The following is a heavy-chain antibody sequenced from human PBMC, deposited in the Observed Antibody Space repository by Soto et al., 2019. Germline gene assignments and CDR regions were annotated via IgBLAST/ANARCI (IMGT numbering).Heavy chain of an antibody. CDR1: GYTFTSYD. CDR3: ARVKLDYFDY. V-gene: IGHV1-8*01. CDR2: MNPNSGNT. J-gene: IGHJ4*02. Sequence: XSVKVSFKASGYTFTSYDINLVRQATGQGLEWMGWMNPNSGNTAYAQKFQGRVTMTRNTSISTAYMELSSLRSEDTAVYYCARVKLDYFDYWGQGALVTVSS.